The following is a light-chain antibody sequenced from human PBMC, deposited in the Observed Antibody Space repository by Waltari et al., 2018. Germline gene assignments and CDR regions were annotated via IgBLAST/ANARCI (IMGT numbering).Light chain of an antibody. V-gene: IGKV1-27*01. CDR2: AAS. J-gene: IGKJ3*01. CDR3: QKYNTYPYT. Sequence: IDMTQSPSSLSASVGDRITVTCRASPDIGNFLAWYQQTPGKRPKLLIYAASTLQAGVPSRFSGSGSGTDFTLTVSNLQPEDVATYYCQKYNTYPYTFGPGTKVDI. CDR1: PDIGNF.